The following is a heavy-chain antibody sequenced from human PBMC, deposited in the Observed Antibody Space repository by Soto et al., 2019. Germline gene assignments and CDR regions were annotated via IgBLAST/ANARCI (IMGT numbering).Heavy chain of an antibody. J-gene: IGHJ4*02. D-gene: IGHD4-17*01. V-gene: IGHV4-34*01. CDR2: INHSGST. CDR1: GGSFSGYY. Sequence: SETLSLTCAVYGGSFSGYYWSWIRQPPGKGLEWIGEINHSGSTNYNPSLKSRVTISVDTSKNQFSLKLSSVTAADTAVYYCARGMTTLFYWGQGTLVTVS. CDR3: ARGMTTLFY.